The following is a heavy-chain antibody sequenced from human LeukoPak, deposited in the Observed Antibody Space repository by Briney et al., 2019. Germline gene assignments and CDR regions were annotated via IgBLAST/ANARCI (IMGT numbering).Heavy chain of an antibody. J-gene: IGHJ3*02. V-gene: IGHV4-39*07. Sequence: SETLSLTCTVSGGSISSSSYYWGWIRQPPGKGLEWIGSIYKSGTTYYNPSLKSRVSISVDTSKDQFSLKLSSVTAADTAVYYCTRDRTGYYGSGSYYYEDAFDIWGQGTMVTVSS. CDR1: GGSISSSSYY. D-gene: IGHD3-10*01. CDR3: TRDRTGYYGSGSYYYEDAFDI. CDR2: IYKSGTT.